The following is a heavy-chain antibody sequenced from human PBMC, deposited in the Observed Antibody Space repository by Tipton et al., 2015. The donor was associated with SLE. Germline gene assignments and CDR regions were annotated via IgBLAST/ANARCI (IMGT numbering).Heavy chain of an antibody. CDR1: GDSISNSNYY. CDR2: VYYSGKM. Sequence: TLSLTCTVSGDSISNSNYYWGWIRQSPGKGLEWIGCVYYSGKMYSNPSLKTRVTMSVDRSKSQFSLKLTSLTASDTAVYYCTVYDFWSRYYFEYWGQGILVTVSS. CDR3: TVYDFWSRYYFEY. V-gene: IGHV4-39*01. D-gene: IGHD3-3*01. J-gene: IGHJ4*02.